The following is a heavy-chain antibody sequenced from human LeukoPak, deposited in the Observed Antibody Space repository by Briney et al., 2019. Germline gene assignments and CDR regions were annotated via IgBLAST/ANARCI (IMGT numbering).Heavy chain of an antibody. CDR1: GFTFSDYY. D-gene: IGHD2-15*01. CDR3: AKEVCSCGEGYFDY. CDR2: ITSSGDTI. Sequence: AGGSLRLSCAASGFTFSDYYMSWIRQVPGKGLEWVSYITSSGDTIYYADSGKGRFTISRDNSKNSVYLKMNSLRAEDTAVYYCAKEVCSCGEGYFDYWGQGTLVTVSS. J-gene: IGHJ4*02. V-gene: IGHV3-11*01.